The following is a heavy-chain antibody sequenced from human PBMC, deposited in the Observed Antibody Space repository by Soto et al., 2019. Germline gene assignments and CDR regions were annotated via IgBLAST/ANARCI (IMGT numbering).Heavy chain of an antibody. J-gene: IGHJ6*02. V-gene: IGHV3-33*01. CDR3: ARVVRLVPAAILHHFPYYHSYYGIYD. Sequence: HPGGSLRLSCAASGFTYSSYGMHWVRQAPAKGLEWGAVIWYDGSNKYYADSVKGRFTISRDNSKNTLYLQMNSLRAEDTAVYYCARVVRLVPAAILHHFPYYHSYYGIYDWVQGTPVTVSS. CDR1: GFTYSSYG. D-gene: IGHD2-2*01. CDR2: IWYDGSNK.